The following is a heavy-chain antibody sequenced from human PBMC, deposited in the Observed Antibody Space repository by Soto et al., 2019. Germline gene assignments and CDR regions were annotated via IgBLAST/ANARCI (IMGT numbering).Heavy chain of an antibody. CDR2: IYYSGST. CDR3: SSQTYSDAWHH. J-gene: IGHJ5*02. V-gene: IGHV4-4*02. Sequence: QVQLQESGTSLVTPSGTLSLTSAVSSGSLSSNWWTWIRQPPGKGLEYIGEIYYSGSTHYNPSLNSRGTISIYEFLNYFSLALRYVSAADPAVYYCSSQTYSDAWHHWGAGIQVTVS. D-gene: IGHD1-26*01. CDR1: SGSLSSNW.